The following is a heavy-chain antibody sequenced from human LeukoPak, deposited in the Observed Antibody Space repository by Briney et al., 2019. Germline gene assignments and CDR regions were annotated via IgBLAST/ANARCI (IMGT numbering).Heavy chain of an antibody. Sequence: PWASVKVSCKVSGYTLTKLSIHWVRQAPGKGLEWMGGANPEDGESVYAQKFQGRVTMTEDTDTETAYMELSSLRSEDTAVYCAAVRVEFPSPTGDYYSFMGVWGKGTMVIVSS. D-gene: IGHD2-21*01. CDR2: ANPEDGES. J-gene: IGHJ6*03. CDR1: GYTLTKLS. V-gene: IGHV1-24*01. CDR3: AVRVEFPSPTGDYYSFMGV.